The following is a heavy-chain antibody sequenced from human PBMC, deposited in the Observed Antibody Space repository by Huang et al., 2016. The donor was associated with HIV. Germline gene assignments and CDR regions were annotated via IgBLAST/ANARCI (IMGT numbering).Heavy chain of an antibody. CDR2: ISSRSNSK. CDR3: ARESCSGGTCYLFDF. Sequence: EVQLVESGGGLVQPGTSLRLSCAASGFTFGDFNMNWVRQAPGKGLEWISYISSRSNSKLYADSGKGRFTISRDNARNSLYLQLKSLRVEDTAVYYCARESCSGGTCYLFDFWGQGVLVTVSS. J-gene: IGHJ4*02. CDR1: GFTFGDFN. V-gene: IGHV3-48*04. D-gene: IGHD2-15*01.